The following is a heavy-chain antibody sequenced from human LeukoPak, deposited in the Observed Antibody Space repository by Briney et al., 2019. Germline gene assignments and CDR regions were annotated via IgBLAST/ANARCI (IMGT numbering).Heavy chain of an antibody. CDR1: GFTFSDHA. V-gene: IGHV3-23*01. CDR2: ISGSGDTT. Sequence: GGSLRLSCVASGFTFSDHAVSWVRQAPGKGLEWVSSISGSGDTTYYADSVKGRFTISRDNSKNTVYLQMNSLRAGDTATYYCAKDRAPLPRGCDRWGQGTLVTVSS. D-gene: IGHD1-26*01. J-gene: IGHJ5*02. CDR3: AKDRAPLPRGCDR.